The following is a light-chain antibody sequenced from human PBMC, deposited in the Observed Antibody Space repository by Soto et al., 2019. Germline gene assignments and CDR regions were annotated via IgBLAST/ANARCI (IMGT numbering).Light chain of an antibody. V-gene: IGKV3-11*01. Sequence: EIVLTQSPATLSFSPGERSTLSCRASQSVSSYLAWYQQEPGQAPRLXXYDASNRATGIPARFSGSGSGTDFTLTISSIEPEDFAVYYCQQRSNWPPWTFGQGTKVDI. CDR2: DAS. CDR3: QQRSNWPPWT. J-gene: IGKJ1*01. CDR1: QSVSSY.